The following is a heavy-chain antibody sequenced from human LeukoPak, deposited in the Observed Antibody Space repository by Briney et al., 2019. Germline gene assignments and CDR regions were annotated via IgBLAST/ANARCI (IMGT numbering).Heavy chain of an antibody. CDR3: ASTFGGVIAQGY. D-gene: IGHD3-16*02. V-gene: IGHV4-34*01. J-gene: IGHJ4*02. CDR2: INHSGST. Sequence: KPSETLSLTCAVYGGSFSGYYWSWIRQPPGKGLVWIGEINHSGSTNYNPSLKSRVTISVDTSKNQFSLKLSSVTAADTAVYYCASTFGGVIAQGYWGQGTLVTVSS. CDR1: GGSFSGYY.